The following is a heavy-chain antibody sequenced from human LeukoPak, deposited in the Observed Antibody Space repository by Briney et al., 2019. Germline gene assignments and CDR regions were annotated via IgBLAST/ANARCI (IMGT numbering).Heavy chain of an antibody. Sequence: SETLSLTCTVSDYSISSGYYWGWIRQPPGKGLEWMGSIYHSGSTYYNPSLKRQVTISVDMSKNQFYLKLSSVTVADTAVYYCARDPGYSSSSSNFDYWGQGALVTVSS. CDR2: IYHSGST. J-gene: IGHJ4*02. D-gene: IGHD6-6*01. CDR1: DYSISSGYY. V-gene: IGHV4-38-2*02. CDR3: ARDPGYSSSSSNFDY.